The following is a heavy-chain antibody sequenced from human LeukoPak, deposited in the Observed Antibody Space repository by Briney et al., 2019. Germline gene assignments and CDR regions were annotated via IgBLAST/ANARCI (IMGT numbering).Heavy chain of an antibody. Sequence: SETLSLTCNVSGDSLTSNFYCWIRKTQAPGKEWNWYGFHSGTTNYTPSPKSRVTISLHSSKKQFHLRLASVTAADTAVYYCARRMATVTDAFDIWGRGTMVSVSS. V-gene: IGHV4-59*08. CDR1: GDSLTSNF. CDR2: GFHSGTT. CDR3: ARRMATVTDAFDI. J-gene: IGHJ3*02. D-gene: IGHD5-24*01.